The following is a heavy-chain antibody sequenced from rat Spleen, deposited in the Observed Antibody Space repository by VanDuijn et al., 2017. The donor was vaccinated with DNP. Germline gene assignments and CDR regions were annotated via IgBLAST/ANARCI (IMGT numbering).Heavy chain of an antibody. CDR1: GFTFNNYW. CDR2: ITTSGDST. Sequence: EVQLVESGGDLVQPGRSLKVSCVVSGFTFNNYWMTWIRQVPGKGLEWVASITTSGDSTSSPDSVKGRFTISRDNAKDTLSLQMDSLRSEDTATYYCATRDYYTGPYNSFAHWGQGTLVTVSS. V-gene: IGHV5-31*01. CDR3: ATRDYYTGPYNSFAH. J-gene: IGHJ3*01. D-gene: IGHD1-6*01.